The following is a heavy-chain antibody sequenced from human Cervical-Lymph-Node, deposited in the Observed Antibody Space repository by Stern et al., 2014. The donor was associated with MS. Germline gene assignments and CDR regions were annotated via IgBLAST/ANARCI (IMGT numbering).Heavy chain of an antibody. Sequence: QVQLVESGPGLVKPSQTLSLTCTVSGGSISSGGYYWNWLRQHPGKGLEWIGYLYFPGTAYYNPSLKSRVTISVDTSRNQFSLRLTSVTAADTAIYYCARDREDDYSTGNWFEPWGQGTLVTVSS. V-gene: IGHV4-31*03. CDR1: GGSISSGGYY. CDR3: ARDREDDYSTGNWFEP. CDR2: LYFPGTA. D-gene: IGHD2-15*01. J-gene: IGHJ5*02.